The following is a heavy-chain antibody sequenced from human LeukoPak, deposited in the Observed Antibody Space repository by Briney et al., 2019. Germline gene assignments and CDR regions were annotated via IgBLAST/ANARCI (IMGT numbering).Heavy chain of an antibody. D-gene: IGHD2-15*01. J-gene: IGHJ3*02. V-gene: IGHV3-23*01. CDR3: ATRLLVRAMAFDI. Sequence: GGSLRLSCAASGFTFSSYAMSWVRQTPGKGLEWVSSISGSASNTYYADSVKGRFTISRDNSKNTLYLQMSSLRAEDTAVYYCATRLLVRAMAFDIWGQGTMVTVSS. CDR1: GFTFSSYA. CDR2: ISGSASNT.